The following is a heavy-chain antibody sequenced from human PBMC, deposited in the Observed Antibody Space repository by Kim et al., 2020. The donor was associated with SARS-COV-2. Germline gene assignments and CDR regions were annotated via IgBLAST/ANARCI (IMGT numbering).Heavy chain of an antibody. V-gene: IGHV5-51*01. CDR3: ARQGGSGTFDV. Sequence: DDRYSPAFPSKVTCSVDHSISTAYLQWSSLKASDTAVYYCARQGGSGTFDVWGQGTKVTVSS. J-gene: IGHJ3*01. D-gene: IGHD2-15*01. CDR2: DD.